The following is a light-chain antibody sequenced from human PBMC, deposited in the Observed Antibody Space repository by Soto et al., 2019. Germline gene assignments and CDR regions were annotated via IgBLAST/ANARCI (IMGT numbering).Light chain of an antibody. J-gene: IGKJ4*01. CDR1: QDVDSNF. V-gene: IGKV3-20*01. CDR2: GSS. CDR3: HQYYSSIT. Sequence: EIVLTQSPGTLSLSPGERATLSCRASQDVDSNFLAWYQQRPGQAPRLLIYGSSRRATGIQDRFSGSGSGTDFTLNISRVGPEDIAVYFCHQYYSSITFGGGTKVEVK.